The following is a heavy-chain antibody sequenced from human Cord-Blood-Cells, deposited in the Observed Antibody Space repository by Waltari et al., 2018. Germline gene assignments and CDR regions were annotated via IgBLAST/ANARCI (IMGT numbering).Heavy chain of an antibody. D-gene: IGHD1-26*01. Sequence: EVQLVESGGGLVKPGGSLRLSCAASGFTFSNAWMSWVRQAPWKGLEWVGRIKSKTDGGTTDYAAPVKGRFTISRDDSKNTLYLQMNSLKTEDTAVYYCTTDCSGSYYFDYWGQGTLVTVSS. CDR3: TTDCSGSYYFDY. J-gene: IGHJ4*02. CDR1: GFTFSNAW. V-gene: IGHV3-15*01. CDR2: IKSKTDGGTT.